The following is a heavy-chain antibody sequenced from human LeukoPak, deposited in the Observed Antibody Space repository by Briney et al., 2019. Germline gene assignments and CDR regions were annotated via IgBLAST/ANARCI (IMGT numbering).Heavy chain of an antibody. D-gene: IGHD2-8*01. J-gene: IGHJ4*02. CDR3: ARLNDEVTKFDY. CDR1: GFSFSRYW. V-gene: IGHV3-7*01. Sequence: TGGSLRLSCAGSGFSFSRYWMAWVRQAPGKGQEWVASINQDVSRIHYVDSVKGRFTISRDNAKSSLFLQMTSLRVEDTAVYYCARLNDEVTKFDYWSQGTLVTVCS. CDR2: INQDVSRI.